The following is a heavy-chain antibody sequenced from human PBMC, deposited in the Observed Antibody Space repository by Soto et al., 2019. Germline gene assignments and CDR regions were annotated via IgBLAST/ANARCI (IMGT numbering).Heavy chain of an antibody. Sequence: SETLSLTCTVSGGSIYAYSWTWIRQPAGRGLEWIGHIYSSGSANYNPSLKSRVSMSVDTSKNQFSLKLNSVTAADTAVYYCATIVGANDYWGQGTLVT. J-gene: IGHJ4*02. CDR3: ATIVGANDY. CDR2: IYSSGSA. V-gene: IGHV4-4*07. CDR1: GGSIYAYS. D-gene: IGHD1-26*01.